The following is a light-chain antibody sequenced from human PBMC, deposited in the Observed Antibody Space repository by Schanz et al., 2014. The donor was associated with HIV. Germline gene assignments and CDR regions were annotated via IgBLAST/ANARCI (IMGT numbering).Light chain of an antibody. CDR3: CSYTTTSTYV. V-gene: IGLV2-14*03. CDR1: SGDVGSYNS. Sequence: QSALTQPASVSGSPGQSISISCTGTSGDVGSYNSVSWYQQHPGKAPKLMIYDVSNRPSGVSSRFSGSKSGNTASLTISGLQAEDEADYYCCSYTTTSTYVFGAGTKLTVL. CDR2: DVS. J-gene: IGLJ1*01.